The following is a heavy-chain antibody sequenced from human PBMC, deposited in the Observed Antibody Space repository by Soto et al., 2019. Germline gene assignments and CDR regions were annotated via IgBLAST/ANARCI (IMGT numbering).Heavy chain of an antibody. J-gene: IGHJ4*02. D-gene: IGHD6-13*01. CDR1: GFTFSSYA. Sequence: GGSLRISCAASGFTFSSYAMSWVRQAPGKGLEWVSAISGSGGSTYYADSVKGRFTISRDNSKNTLYLQMNSLRAEDTAVYYCANQVIAEASIEYWGQGTLVTVSS. CDR3: ANQVIAEASIEY. V-gene: IGHV3-23*01. CDR2: ISGSGGST.